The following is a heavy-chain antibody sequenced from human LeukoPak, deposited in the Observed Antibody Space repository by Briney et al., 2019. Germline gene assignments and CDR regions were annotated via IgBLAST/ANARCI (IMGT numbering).Heavy chain of an antibody. D-gene: IGHD1-26*01. CDR3: AREVEGGSYYGYFDY. CDR1: GFTFSSYW. J-gene: IGHJ4*02. Sequence: GSLRLSCAASGFTFSSYWMSWVRQAPGKGLEWVANIKQDGSEKYYVASVKGRFTISRDNAKNSLYLQMNSLRAEDTAVYYCAREVEGGSYYGYFDYWGQGTLVTVSS. CDR2: IKQDGSEK. V-gene: IGHV3-7*01.